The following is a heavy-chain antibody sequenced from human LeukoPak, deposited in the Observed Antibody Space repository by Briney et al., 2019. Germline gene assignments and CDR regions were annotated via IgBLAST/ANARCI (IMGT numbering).Heavy chain of an antibody. CDR3: ARASDYGPSLWSYFDL. CDR2: PSADVTSE. J-gene: IGHJ2*01. D-gene: IGHD4-17*01. V-gene: IGHV3-30-3*01. CDR1: GFTFSSYS. Sequence: GRSLRLSCAASGFTFSSYSIHWVRQAPGKGLEWVAVPSADVTSEYYADSVKGRFTISRDNSKNTLFLQMNSLRTEDTAVYYCARASDYGPSLWSYFDLWGRGTLVTVSS.